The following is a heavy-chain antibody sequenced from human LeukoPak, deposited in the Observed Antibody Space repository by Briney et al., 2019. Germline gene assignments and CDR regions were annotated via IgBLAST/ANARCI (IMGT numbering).Heavy chain of an antibody. CDR3: SRLWGDCGGDCYSHDY. CDR1: GFTFSGSV. V-gene: IGHV3-73*01. D-gene: IGHD2-21*02. Sequence: GGSLRLSCAASGFTFSGSVIHWVRQASGKGLEWVGRIRSKANSYATAYAASVKGRFTISRDDSKNTAYLQMNSLRTEDTAVYYCSRLWGDCGGDCYSHDYWGQGTLVTVPS. J-gene: IGHJ4*02. CDR2: IRSKANSYAT.